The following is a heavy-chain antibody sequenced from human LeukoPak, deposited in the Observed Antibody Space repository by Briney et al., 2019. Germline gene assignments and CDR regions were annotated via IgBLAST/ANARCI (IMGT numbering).Heavy chain of an antibody. V-gene: IGHV3-21*01. CDR3: ASLSYDSSGYYSD. J-gene: IGHJ4*02. CDR2: ISSSSSYI. Sequence: GGSLRLSCAASGFTFSSYSMNWVRQAPGKGLEWVSSISSSSSYIYYADSVKGRFTISRDNAKNSLYLQMNSLRAEDTAVYYCASLSYDSSGYYSDWGQGTLVTVSS. D-gene: IGHD3-22*01. CDR1: GFTFSSYS.